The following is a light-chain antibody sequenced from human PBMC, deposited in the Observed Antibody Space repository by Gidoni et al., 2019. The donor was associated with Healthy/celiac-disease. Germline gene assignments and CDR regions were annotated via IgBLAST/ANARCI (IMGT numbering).Light chain of an antibody. Sequence: SYELPQLPSLSVSPGQTASFTYSGDKLGDKYASWYQHHPQSPVLVIYQYSKRPSGVPVRFSGSNSGNTATLTISGTQAMDEADYYCQAWDSSTVVFGGGTKLTVL. CDR1: KLGDKY. J-gene: IGLJ2*01. CDR2: QYS. V-gene: IGLV3-1*01. CDR3: QAWDSSTVV.